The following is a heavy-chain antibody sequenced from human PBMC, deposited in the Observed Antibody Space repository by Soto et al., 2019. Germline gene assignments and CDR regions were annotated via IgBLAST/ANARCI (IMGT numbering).Heavy chain of an antibody. D-gene: IGHD6-19*01. Sequence: GSLRLSCAASGFTFSTNYISWVRQAPGKGLEWVSIIYSGGKTYYADSVKGRFVISRDNSKNTLYLQMNSLRVEDTAVYYCARMASLREWLVNAFDMWGQGTTVTVSS. CDR2: IYSGGKT. CDR1: GFTFSTNY. J-gene: IGHJ3*02. CDR3: ARMASLREWLVNAFDM. V-gene: IGHV3-53*01.